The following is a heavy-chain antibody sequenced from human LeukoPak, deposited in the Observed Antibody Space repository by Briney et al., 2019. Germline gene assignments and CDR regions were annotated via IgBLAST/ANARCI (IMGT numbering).Heavy chain of an antibody. CDR2: INQDGSEK. D-gene: IGHD1-26*01. J-gene: IGHJ4*02. CDR1: GFIFSKYG. CDR3: ARDGIDY. V-gene: IGHV3-7*04. Sequence: GGSLRLSCAASGFIFSKYGMSWVRQAPGKGLEWVANINQDGSEKYYVDSMKGRFTISRDNAKNSVNLQINSLRAEDTALYYCARDGIDYWGQGTLVTVSS.